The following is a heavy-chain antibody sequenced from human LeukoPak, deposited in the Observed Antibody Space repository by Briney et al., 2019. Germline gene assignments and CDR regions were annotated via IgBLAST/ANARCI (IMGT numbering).Heavy chain of an antibody. D-gene: IGHD3-10*01. J-gene: IGHJ4*02. Sequence: GGSLRLSCAASGFTFSSYSMNWVRQAPGKGLEWVSSISSSSSYIYYADSVKGRFTISRDNAKNSLYLQMNSLRAEDTAVYYCARDQSAHGSGSYCDYWGQGTLVTVSS. CDR1: GFTFSSYS. CDR2: ISSSSSYI. V-gene: IGHV3-21*01. CDR3: ARDQSAHGSGSYCDY.